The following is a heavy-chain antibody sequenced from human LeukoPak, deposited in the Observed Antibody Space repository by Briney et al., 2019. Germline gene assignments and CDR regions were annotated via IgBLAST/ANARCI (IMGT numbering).Heavy chain of an antibody. V-gene: IGHV4-34*01. CDR1: GGSFSGYY. Sequence: SETLSLTCAVYGGSFSGYYWSWIRQPPGKGLEWIGEINHSGSTNYNPSLKSRVTISVDTSKNQFSLKLSSVTAADTAVYYCARGLRYYDSSGYYYYLYYFDYWGQGTLVTVSS. D-gene: IGHD3-22*01. J-gene: IGHJ4*02. CDR2: INHSGST. CDR3: ARGLRYYDSSGYYYYLYYFDY.